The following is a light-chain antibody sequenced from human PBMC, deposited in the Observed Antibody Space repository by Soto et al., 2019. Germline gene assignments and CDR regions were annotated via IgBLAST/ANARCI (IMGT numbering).Light chain of an antibody. CDR2: DDD. CDR3: GSWDSSLSAYV. J-gene: IGLJ1*01. Sequence: QSVMTQPPSVSAAPGQRVTISCSGTSSNIGGNSVSWYQQLPGTAPKLLIYDDDKRPSGIPERFSGSKSGTSATLGITGFQTGDEAEYYCGSWDSSLSAYVFGTGTKLTVL. V-gene: IGLV1-51*01. CDR1: SSNIGGNS.